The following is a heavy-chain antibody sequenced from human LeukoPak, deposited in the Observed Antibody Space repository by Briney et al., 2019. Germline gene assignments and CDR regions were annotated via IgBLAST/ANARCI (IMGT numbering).Heavy chain of an antibody. V-gene: IGHV3-53*01. CDR1: GFTVSSNY. D-gene: IGHD2-8*01. CDR3: ARHPAMGRNA. Sequence: GGSLRLSCAASGFTVSSNYMGWVRQAPGKGLEWVSVIYSGGSTYYADPVKGRFTISRDNSKNTLYLQMNSLRAEDTAVYYCARHPAMGRNAWGQGTLVTVSS. J-gene: IGHJ5*02. CDR2: IYSGGST.